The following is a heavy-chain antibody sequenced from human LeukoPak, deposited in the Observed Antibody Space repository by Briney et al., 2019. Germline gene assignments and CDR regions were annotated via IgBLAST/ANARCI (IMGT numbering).Heavy chain of an antibody. CDR1: GFTFSNNW. Sequence: GGSLRLSCEASGFTFSNNWMTWVRQAPGKGLEWVANIKQDGTKTYYVDSVKGRFTISRDNAKDSVYLQMNSLRAEDTAVYFCAKDNPLPLWGQGTLVSVSS. V-gene: IGHV3-7*04. CDR2: IKQDGTKT. CDR3: AKDNPLPL. J-gene: IGHJ4*02. D-gene: IGHD1-14*01.